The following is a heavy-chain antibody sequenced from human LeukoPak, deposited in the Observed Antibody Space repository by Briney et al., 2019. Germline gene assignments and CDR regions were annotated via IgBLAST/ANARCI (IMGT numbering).Heavy chain of an antibody. CDR2: IYYSGST. CDR3: ARALFAITMIRGNFAHFDY. J-gene: IGHJ4*02. Sequence: SETLSLTCTVSGGSISSSSYYWGWIRQPPGKGLEWIGSIYYSGSTYYNPSLKSRVTIPVDTSKNQFSLKLSSVTAADTAVYYCARALFAITMIRGNFAHFDYWGQGTLVTVSS. D-gene: IGHD3-10*01. CDR1: GGSISSSSYY. V-gene: IGHV4-39*01.